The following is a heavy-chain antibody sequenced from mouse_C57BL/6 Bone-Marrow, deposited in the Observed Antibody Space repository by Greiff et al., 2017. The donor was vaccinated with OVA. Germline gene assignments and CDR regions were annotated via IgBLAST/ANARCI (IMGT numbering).Heavy chain of an antibody. Sequence: EVQVEESGGGLVKPGGSLKLSCAASGFTFSDYGMHWVRQAPENGLEWVAYISSGSSTIYYADTVKGRFTISRDNAKNTLFLQMTSLRSEDTAMYYCARAYGPPSYWYFDVWGTGTTVTVSS. CDR1: GFTFSDYG. CDR2: ISSGSSTI. V-gene: IGHV5-17*01. D-gene: IGHD1-1*01. CDR3: ARAYGPPSYWYFDV. J-gene: IGHJ1*03.